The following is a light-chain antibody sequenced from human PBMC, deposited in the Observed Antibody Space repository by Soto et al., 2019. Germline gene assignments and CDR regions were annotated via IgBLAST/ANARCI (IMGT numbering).Light chain of an antibody. CDR2: TNN. CDR1: SSNIGSHT. Sequence: QSVLTQPPSASGTPGQRVTISCSGSSSNIGSHTVNWYQQLPGTAPKLLLYTNNQRPSGVPDRFSASKSGTSASLAISGLQSEDEADYYCAAWDDGLNGAVFGGGTQLTVL. CDR3: AAWDDGLNGAV. J-gene: IGLJ7*01. V-gene: IGLV1-44*01.